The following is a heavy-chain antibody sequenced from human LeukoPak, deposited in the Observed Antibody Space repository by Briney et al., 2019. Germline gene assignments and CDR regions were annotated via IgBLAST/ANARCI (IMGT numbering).Heavy chain of an antibody. CDR1: GGSISHYY. CDR3: AREDPQTTVPEGMDV. Sequence: SETLSLTCTVSGGSISHYYWSWIRQSPGKGLEWIGYIYYSGTTNYNPSLKSRVTISVDTSSTQFSLQLRSVTAADTAVYYCAREDPQTTVPEGMDVWGQGTTVIVSS. CDR2: IYYSGTT. J-gene: IGHJ6*02. V-gene: IGHV4-59*01. D-gene: IGHD4-17*01.